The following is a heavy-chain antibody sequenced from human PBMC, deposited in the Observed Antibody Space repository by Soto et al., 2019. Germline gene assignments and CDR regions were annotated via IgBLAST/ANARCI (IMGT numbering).Heavy chain of an antibody. J-gene: IGHJ5*02. CDR1: GGSISSYY. V-gene: IGHV4-59*08. CDR2: IHYTGRT. CDR3: ARHANYAGGVDWFDP. Sequence: QVQLQESGPGLVKPSETLSLTCTVSGGSISSYYWTWLRQPPGKGLEWIGYIHYTGRTNYNPFLKRRVATPVDMSKHQSSPRLSSSSAADTAIYYCARHANYAGGVDWFDPWGQGTLVTVSS. D-gene: IGHD3-16*01.